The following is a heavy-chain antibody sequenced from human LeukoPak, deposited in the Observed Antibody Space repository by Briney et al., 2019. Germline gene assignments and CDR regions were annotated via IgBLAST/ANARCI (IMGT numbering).Heavy chain of an antibody. Sequence: GGSLRLSCAASGFTFSSYWISWVRRAPGKGLEWVANIKQDGSEKYYVDSVKGRFTISRDNAKNSLYLQMNSLRAEDTAVYYCARDLDSGAAAHRGGFDYWGQGTLVTVSS. V-gene: IGHV3-7*01. CDR1: GFTFSSYW. J-gene: IGHJ4*02. CDR2: IKQDGSEK. D-gene: IGHD6-13*01. CDR3: ARDLDSGAAAHRGGFDY.